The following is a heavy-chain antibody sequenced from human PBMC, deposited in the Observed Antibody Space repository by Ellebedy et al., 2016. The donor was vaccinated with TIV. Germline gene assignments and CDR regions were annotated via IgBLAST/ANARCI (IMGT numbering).Heavy chain of an antibody. CDR3: ARVLPYYYDSSGYFDY. CDR2: IYYSGST. J-gene: IGHJ4*02. Sequence: MPSETLSLTCAVSGCSISSYYWSWIRQPPGKGLEWIGYIYYSGSTNYNPSLKSRVTLSVDPSKNQFSLKLSSVTAADTAVYYCARVLPYYYDSSGYFDYWGQGTLVTVSS. D-gene: IGHD3-22*01. CDR1: GCSISSYY. V-gene: IGHV4-59*08.